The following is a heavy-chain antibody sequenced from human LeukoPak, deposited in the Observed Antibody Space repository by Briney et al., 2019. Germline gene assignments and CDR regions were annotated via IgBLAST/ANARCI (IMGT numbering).Heavy chain of an antibody. Sequence: GGSLRLSCAASGFTFSSHSMKWVRQAPGKGLEWVSSFGTRSSSIYYADSVKGRFSISRDNSKNTLYLQMDSLRGEDTAIYYCAKDYRIGYSDHFDYWGQGALVTVSS. CDR2: FGTRSSSI. V-gene: IGHV3-21*04. CDR1: GFTFSSHS. J-gene: IGHJ4*02. D-gene: IGHD2-21*01. CDR3: AKDYRIGYSDHFDY.